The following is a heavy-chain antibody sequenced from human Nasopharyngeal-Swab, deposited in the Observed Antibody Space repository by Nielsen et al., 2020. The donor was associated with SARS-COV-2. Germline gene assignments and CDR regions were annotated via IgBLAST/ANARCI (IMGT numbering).Heavy chain of an antibody. CDR2: ISSSSSTI. CDR3: ARDHYGSGSYLSYYYYGMDV. D-gene: IGHD3-10*01. J-gene: IGHJ6*02. V-gene: IGHV3-48*02. CDR1: GFTVSSNY. Sequence: GGSLRLSCAASGFTVSSNYMSWVRQAPGKGLEWVSYISSSSSTIYYADSVKGRFTISRDNAKNSLYLQMNSLRDEDTAVYYCARDHYGSGSYLSYYYYGMDVWGQGTTVTVSS.